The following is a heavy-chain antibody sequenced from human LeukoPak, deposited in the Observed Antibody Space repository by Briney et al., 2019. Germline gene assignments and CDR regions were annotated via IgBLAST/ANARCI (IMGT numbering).Heavy chain of an antibody. Sequence: PGGSLRLSCAASGFTFSSYGMTWVRQAPGKGLEWVSAISGSGDSTYYADSVKGRFTISRDNSKNTLYLQMNSLRAEDTAVYYCTKADCSSTSCYTSWGQGTLVTVSS. CDR1: GFTFSSYG. CDR3: TKADCSSTSCYTS. CDR2: ISGSGDST. J-gene: IGHJ5*02. V-gene: IGHV3-23*01. D-gene: IGHD2-2*02.